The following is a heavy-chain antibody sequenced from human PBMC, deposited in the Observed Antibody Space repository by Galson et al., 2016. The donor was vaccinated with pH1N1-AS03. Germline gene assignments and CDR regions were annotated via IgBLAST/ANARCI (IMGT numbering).Heavy chain of an antibody. CDR1: GFTFSDYY. Sequence: SLRLFCAVSGFTFSDYYMDWVRQSPEKGPEWIARSRNKANSYTTSYAASVKGRFTISRDDSKNSLYLQMNSLKTEDTALYYCAKDIQVSYWGQGTLVTVSS. D-gene: IGHD5-18*01. V-gene: IGHV3-72*01. CDR2: SRNKANSYTT. CDR3: AKDIQVSY. J-gene: IGHJ4*02.